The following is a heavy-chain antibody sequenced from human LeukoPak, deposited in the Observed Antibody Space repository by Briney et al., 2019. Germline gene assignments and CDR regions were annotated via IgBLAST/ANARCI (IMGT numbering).Heavy chain of an antibody. Sequence: PGGSLRLSCAASGFAFSSYWMRWVRQAPGKGLEWVANIKQDGSEKYYVDAVKGRFTIPRDNAKNSLYLQMNSLRAEDTAVYYCARSSGRGLVIAATFDYWGQGTLVTVSS. CDR2: IKQDGSEK. V-gene: IGHV3-7*01. J-gene: IGHJ4*02. CDR3: ARSSGRGLVIAATFDY. D-gene: IGHD2-15*01. CDR1: GFAFSSYW.